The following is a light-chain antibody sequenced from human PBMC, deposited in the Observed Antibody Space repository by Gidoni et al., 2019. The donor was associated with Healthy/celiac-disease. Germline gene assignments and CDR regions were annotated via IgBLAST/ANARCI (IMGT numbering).Light chain of an antibody. Sequence: QSVLTKPPSASGTPGQRVTISCSGSSPNIGSNTVNWYQQLTGTAPKLLIYSNNQRPSGVPARFSGSKSGTSASLAISGLQSEDEAVYYCAAWDDSLNGYVFGTGTKVTVL. CDR3: AAWDDSLNGYV. J-gene: IGLJ1*01. CDR1: SPNIGSNT. V-gene: IGLV1-44*01. CDR2: SNN.